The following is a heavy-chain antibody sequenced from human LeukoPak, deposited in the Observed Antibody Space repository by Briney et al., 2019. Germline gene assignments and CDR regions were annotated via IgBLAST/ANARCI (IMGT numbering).Heavy chain of an antibody. D-gene: IGHD3-9*01. V-gene: IGHV4-59*08. J-gene: IGHJ3*02. CDR2: IYYSRST. CDR3: ARTGIFWDI. CDR1: GGSISSYY. Sequence: PSETLSLTCTVSGGSISSYYWSWIRQPPGKGLEWIGYIYYSRSTNYNPSLKSRVTISVDTSKNQFSLKLSSVTAADTAVYYCARTGIFWDIWGQGTMVTVSS.